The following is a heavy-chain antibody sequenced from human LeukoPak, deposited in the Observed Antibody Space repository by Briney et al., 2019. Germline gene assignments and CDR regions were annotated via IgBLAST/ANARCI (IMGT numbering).Heavy chain of an antibody. CDR1: AFTFSSYA. D-gene: IGHD2-15*01. J-gene: IGHJ4*02. V-gene: IGHV3-23*01. Sequence: GGSLRLSCAASAFTFSSYAMTWVRQAPGKGLEWVSATSRSGGGTYYADSVKGRFTISRDNSKNTLYLQMNSLRAEDAAVYYCAKVSCSGGSCSPYYIDYWGQGTLVTVSS. CDR3: AKVSCSGGSCSPYYIDY. CDR2: TSRSGGGT.